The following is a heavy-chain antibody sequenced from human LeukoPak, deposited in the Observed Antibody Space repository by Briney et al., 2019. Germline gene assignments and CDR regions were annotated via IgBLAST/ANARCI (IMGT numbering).Heavy chain of an antibody. CDR1: GYTFTSYD. CDR3: ARGRKKNGDYDIDY. CDR2: MNPNSGNT. Sequence: GASVKVSCKASGYTFTSYDINWARQATGQGLEWMGWMNPNSGNTGYAQKFQGRVTITRNTSIGTAYMELSSLRSEDTAVYYCARGRKKNGDYDIDYWGQGTLVTVSS. J-gene: IGHJ4*02. V-gene: IGHV1-8*03. D-gene: IGHD4-17*01.